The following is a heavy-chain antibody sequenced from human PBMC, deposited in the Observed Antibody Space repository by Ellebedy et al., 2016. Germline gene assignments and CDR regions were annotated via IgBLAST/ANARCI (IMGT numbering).Heavy chain of an antibody. CDR3: AREFVPYSSSWDANYYYYGMDV. D-gene: IGHD6-13*01. V-gene: IGHV1-3*01. Sequence: ASVKVSCKASGYTFTSYAMHWVRQAPGQRLEWMGRINPGNGDTKYSQKFQGRVTITRDTSASTAYMELSSLRSEDTAVYYCAREFVPYSSSWDANYYYYGMDVWGQGTAVTVSS. J-gene: IGHJ6*02. CDR2: INPGNGDT. CDR1: GYTFTSYA.